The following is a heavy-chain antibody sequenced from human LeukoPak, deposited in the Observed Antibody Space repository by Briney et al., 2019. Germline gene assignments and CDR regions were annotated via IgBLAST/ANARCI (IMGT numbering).Heavy chain of an antibody. D-gene: IGHD3-9*01. CDR3: AKFGDIFTGYPYYFDY. Sequence: ASVKVSCKASGYTFTSYAMNWVRQAPGQGLEWMGWINTNTGNPTYAQGFTGRFVFSLDTSVSTAYLQISSLKAEDTAVYYCAKFGDIFTGYPYYFDYWGQGTLVTVSS. V-gene: IGHV7-4-1*02. CDR2: INTNTGNP. CDR1: GYTFTSYA. J-gene: IGHJ4*02.